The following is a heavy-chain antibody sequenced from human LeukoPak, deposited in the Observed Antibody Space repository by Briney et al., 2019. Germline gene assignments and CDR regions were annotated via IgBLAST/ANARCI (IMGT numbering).Heavy chain of an antibody. CDR2: INHSGST. V-gene: IGHV4-34*01. CDR3: ASRNAH. CDR1: GESFSDYY. D-gene: IGHD2-2*01. Sequence: SETLSLTCAVYGESFSDYYWSWIRQPPGKGLEWIGEINHSGSTNYNVSLKSRVTISLDTSEKQFSLRLSSVTAADTAVYYCASRNAHWGQGTLVTVSS. J-gene: IGHJ4*02.